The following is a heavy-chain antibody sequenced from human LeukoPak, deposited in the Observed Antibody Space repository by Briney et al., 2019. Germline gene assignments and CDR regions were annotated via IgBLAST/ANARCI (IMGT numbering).Heavy chain of an antibody. CDR2: IYSGGGT. CDR1: GFTFSSYS. Sequence: GGSLRLSCAASGFTFSSYSMNWVRQAPGKGLEWVSLIYSGGGTYYADSVKGRFTISRDNSKNTLYLQMNSLRAEDTAVYFCARETYDILTGRGAFDLWGQGTMVTVSS. J-gene: IGHJ3*01. CDR3: ARETYDILTGRGAFDL. V-gene: IGHV3-53*01. D-gene: IGHD3-9*01.